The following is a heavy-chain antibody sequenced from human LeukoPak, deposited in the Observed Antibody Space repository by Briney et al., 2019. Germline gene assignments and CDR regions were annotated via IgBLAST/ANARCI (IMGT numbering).Heavy chain of an antibody. CDR1: GFTFSSYA. V-gene: IGHV3-30*01. CDR2: ISYDGSNK. J-gene: IGHJ4*02. CDR3: AKGAYDYIEIAYFDY. D-gene: IGHD5-12*01. Sequence: GGSLRLSCAASGFTFSSYAMHWVRQAPGKGLEWVAVISYDGSNKYYADSVKGRFTISRDDSKNTLYLQMTSLRAEDTAVYYCAKGAYDYIEIAYFDYWGQGSLVTVSS.